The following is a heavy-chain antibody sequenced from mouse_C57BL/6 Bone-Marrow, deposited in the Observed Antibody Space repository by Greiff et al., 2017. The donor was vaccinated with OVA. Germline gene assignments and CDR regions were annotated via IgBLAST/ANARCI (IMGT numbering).Heavy chain of an antibody. J-gene: IGHJ1*03. CDR2: IDPSDSET. CDR1: GYTFTSYW. D-gene: IGHD1-1*01. V-gene: IGHV1-52*01. CDR3: ARRYDGSSYWYFDV. Sequence: QVQLQQPGAELVRPGSSVKLSCKASGYTFTSYWMHWVKQRPIQGLEWIGNIDPSDSETHYNQKFKDKATLTVDKSSSTAYMQLSSLTSEDSAVYYWARRYDGSSYWYFDVWGTGTTVTVSS.